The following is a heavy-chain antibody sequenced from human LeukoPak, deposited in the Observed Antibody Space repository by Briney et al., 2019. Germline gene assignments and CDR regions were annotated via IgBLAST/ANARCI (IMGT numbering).Heavy chain of an antibody. V-gene: IGHV1-18*01. CDR2: ISAYNGNT. Sequence: GASVKVSCKASGYTFTSYGISWVRQAPGQGLERMGWISAYNGNTNYAQKLQGRVTMTTDTSTSTAYMELRSLRSDDTAVYYCARVAGYPDYYYMDVWGKGTTVTVSS. CDR3: ARVAGYPDYYYMDV. J-gene: IGHJ6*03. D-gene: IGHD5-18*01. CDR1: GYTFTSYG.